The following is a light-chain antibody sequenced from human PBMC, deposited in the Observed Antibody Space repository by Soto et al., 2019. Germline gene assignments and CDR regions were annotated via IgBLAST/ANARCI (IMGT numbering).Light chain of an antibody. J-gene: IGKJ5*01. Sequence: DIVMTQSPLSLPVTPGEPASISCRSSQSLLHSTGYNFLDWYLQKPGQSPQLLISLASNRASGVPARFSGSGSGTDFTLTISRVEAEDVGIYYCMQALQPPPITFGQGTRLEIK. CDR1: QSLLHSTGYNF. V-gene: IGKV2-28*01. CDR2: LAS. CDR3: MQALQPPPIT.